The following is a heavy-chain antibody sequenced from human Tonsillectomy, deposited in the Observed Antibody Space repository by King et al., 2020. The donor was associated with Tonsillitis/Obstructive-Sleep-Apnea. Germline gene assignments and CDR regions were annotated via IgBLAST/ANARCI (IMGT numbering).Heavy chain of an antibody. CDR3: ATEGVDTSVAPRESYYYVLDV. Sequence: QLVQSGAEVKKPGASVKVSCKASGYTFTGYYIHWVRQAPGQGLEWMGWINPHSGGTKSAQNFQGRLTLTRDTPISTAYMELSGLRSDDTAVYYCATEGVDTSVAPRESYYYVLDVWGQGTTVTVSS. J-gene: IGHJ6*02. D-gene: IGHD3-10*01. CDR2: INPHSGGT. V-gene: IGHV1-2*02. CDR1: GYTFTGYY.